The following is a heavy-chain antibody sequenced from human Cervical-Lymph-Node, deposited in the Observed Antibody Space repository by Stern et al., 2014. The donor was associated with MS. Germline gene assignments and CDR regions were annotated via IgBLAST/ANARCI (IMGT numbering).Heavy chain of an antibody. V-gene: IGHV2-5*02. D-gene: IGHD2-2*01. Sequence: QVTLRESGPTLVKPTQTLTLTCTFSGFSLSTSEVGVGWIRQPPGKALEWVAVIYGDDDKRYNPSLERRLTIAKDPSKNQVVLTMTSMDPVDTATFYCAHTVFSRYCSTTNCPRYFFDYWGQGTLVTVSS. J-gene: IGHJ4*02. CDR2: IYGDDDK. CDR3: AHTVFSRYCSTTNCPRYFFDY. CDR1: GFSLSTSEVG.